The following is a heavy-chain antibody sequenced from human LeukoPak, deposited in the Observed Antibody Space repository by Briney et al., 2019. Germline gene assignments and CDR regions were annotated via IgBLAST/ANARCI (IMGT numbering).Heavy chain of an antibody. J-gene: IGHJ4*02. CDR3: ASNGVTDYYGSGSYFRFDY. CDR2: ISAYNGNT. Sequence: ASVKVSCKASGHTFTSYGISWVRQAPGQGLEWMGWISAYNGNTNYAQKLQGRVTMTTDTSTSTAYMELRSLRSDDTAVYYCASNGVTDYYGSGSYFRFDYWGQGTLVTVSS. V-gene: IGHV1-18*01. D-gene: IGHD3-10*01. CDR1: GHTFTSYG.